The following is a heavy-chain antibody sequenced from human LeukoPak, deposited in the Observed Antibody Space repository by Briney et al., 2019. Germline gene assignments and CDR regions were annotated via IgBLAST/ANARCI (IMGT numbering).Heavy chain of an antibody. J-gene: IGHJ4*02. D-gene: IGHD4-17*01. CDR1: GYTLTELS. V-gene: IGHV1-24*01. CDR2: FDPEDGET. CDR3: ATPPAYGDYFDY. Sequence: ASVKVSCKVSGYTLTELSMHWVRQARGKGLEWMGGFDPEDGETIYAQKFQGRVTMTEDTSTDTAYMELSSLRSEDTAVYYCATPPAYGDYFDYWGQGTLVTVSS.